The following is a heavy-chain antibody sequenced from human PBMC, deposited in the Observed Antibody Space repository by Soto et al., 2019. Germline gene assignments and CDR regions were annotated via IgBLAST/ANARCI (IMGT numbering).Heavy chain of an antibody. D-gene: IGHD6-19*01. J-gene: IGHJ6*02. CDR3: ARPLVAPVAGPYYYGMDV. V-gene: IGHV3-33*01. Sequence: LRLSCTASGFTFNSYGFNWVRQAPGKGLEWVAVIWYDGNTKYYADSVKGRFTISRDNLRSTVYLQMNSLTAEDTAVYYCARPLVAPVAGPYYYGMDVWGQGTTVTVSS. CDR2: IWYDGNTK. CDR1: GFTFNSYG.